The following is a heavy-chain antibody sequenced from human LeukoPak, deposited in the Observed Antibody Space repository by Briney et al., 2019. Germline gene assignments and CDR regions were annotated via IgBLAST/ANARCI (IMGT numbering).Heavy chain of an antibody. CDR2: IYPGDSDT. CDR1: GYSTTSYW. J-gene: IGHJ4*01. Sequence: GESLLICCKDSGYSTTSYWIGWVRQMPGKGLEWMGIIYPGDSDTRHSPSFQGQVTISADKSISTAYLQWSSLKASDTAMYYCARQETWGSPTDYSEYWGGGPLPTVSS. CDR3: ARQETWGSPTDYSEY. D-gene: IGHD4-17*01. V-gene: IGHV5-51*01.